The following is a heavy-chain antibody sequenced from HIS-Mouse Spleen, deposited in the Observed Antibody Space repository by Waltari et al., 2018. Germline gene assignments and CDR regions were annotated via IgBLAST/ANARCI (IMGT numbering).Heavy chain of an antibody. D-gene: IGHD6-13*01. CDR2: IYYSGST. CDR3: AREIPYSSSWYDWYFDL. Sequence: QLQLQESGPGLVKPSETLSLPCPVPGGSLSSSSYYWGWIRQPPGKGLEWIGSIYYSGSTYYNPSLKSRVTISVDTSKNQFSLKLSSVTAADTAVYYCAREIPYSSSWYDWYFDLWGRGTLVTVSS. V-gene: IGHV4-39*07. J-gene: IGHJ2*01. CDR1: GGSLSSSSYY.